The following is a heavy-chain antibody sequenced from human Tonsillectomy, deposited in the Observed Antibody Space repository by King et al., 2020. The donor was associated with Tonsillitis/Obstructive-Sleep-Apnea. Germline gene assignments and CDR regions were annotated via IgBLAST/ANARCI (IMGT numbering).Heavy chain of an antibody. D-gene: IGHD3-22*01. Sequence: QLQESGPGLVKPSGTLSLTCTVSGGSISSYYWSWIRQPAGKGLEWIGRIYTSGSTNYNPSLKSRVTMSVDTSNNHFSLKLSSVTAADTAVYYLARSGYYDSRGYYYREFTNSKYWYFDLWGRGTLVTVSS. CDR1: GGSISSYY. V-gene: IGHV4-4*07. CDR2: IYTSGST. CDR3: ARSGYYDSRGYYYREFTNSKYWYFDL. J-gene: IGHJ2*01.